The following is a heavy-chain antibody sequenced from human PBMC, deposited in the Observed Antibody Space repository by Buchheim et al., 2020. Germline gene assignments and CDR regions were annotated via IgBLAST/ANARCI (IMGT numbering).Heavy chain of an antibody. V-gene: IGHV3-21*01. Sequence: EVQLVESGGGLVKPGGSLRLSCAASGFTLSGYSMNWVRQAPGKGLEWVSHIDRSGDYIYYADSVKGRFTISRDNAENSLYLRMNSLRVEDTALYYCARVFQNFWFDYWGQGIL. D-gene: IGHD3-3*01. CDR3: ARVFQNFWFDY. CDR2: IDRSGDYI. J-gene: IGHJ4*02. CDR1: GFTLSGYS.